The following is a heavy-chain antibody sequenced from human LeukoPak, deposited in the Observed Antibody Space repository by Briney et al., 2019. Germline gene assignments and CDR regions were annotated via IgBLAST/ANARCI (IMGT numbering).Heavy chain of an antibody. D-gene: IGHD2-2*01. V-gene: IGHV1-3*01. Sequence: ASVKVSCKASGYTFTSYAMHWVRQAPGQRLEWMGWINAGNGNTKYSQKFQGRVTITRDTSASTAYMELSSLRSEDTAVYYCARVVLYCSSTSCSLDFWGQGTLVTVPS. CDR2: INAGNGNT. CDR1: GYTFTSYA. CDR3: ARVVLYCSSTSCSLDF. J-gene: IGHJ4*02.